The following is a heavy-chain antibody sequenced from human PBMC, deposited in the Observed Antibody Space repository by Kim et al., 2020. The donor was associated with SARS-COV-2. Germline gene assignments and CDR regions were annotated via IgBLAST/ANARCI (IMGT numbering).Heavy chain of an antibody. D-gene: IGHD6-6*01. Sequence: DSVKGRCTISRDTAKNSLYLQMNSLRAEDTALYYCAKPLYSSPFDAFDIWGQGTMVTVSS. J-gene: IGHJ3*02. CDR3: AKPLYSSPFDAFDI. V-gene: IGHV3-9*01.